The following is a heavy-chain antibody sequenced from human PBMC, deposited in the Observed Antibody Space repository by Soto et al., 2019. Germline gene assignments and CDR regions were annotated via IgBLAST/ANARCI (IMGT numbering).Heavy chain of an antibody. J-gene: IGHJ4*02. D-gene: IGHD3-16*02. CDR3: VRDLSIAGAF. CDR2: IAHDAKNQ. Sequence: QELLVESGGGVVQPGRSLRLSCAASGFNFGVYGMYWFRQAPGKGLEWVSTIAHDAKNQWYSDSVKGRFIVSRDNPKNTLDLQMDSLRDEDTGVYYCVRDLSIAGAFWGQGALVIVSS. V-gene: IGHV3-33*05. CDR1: GFNFGVYG.